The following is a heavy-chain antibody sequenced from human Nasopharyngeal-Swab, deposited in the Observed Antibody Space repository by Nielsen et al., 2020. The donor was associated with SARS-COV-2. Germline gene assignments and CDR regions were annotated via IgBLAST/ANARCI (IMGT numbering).Heavy chain of an antibody. CDR2: IKQDGSEK. CDR3: VRDDYTDYDNYFDP. CDR1: GFTLSRHW. Sequence: GESLKISCAASGFTLSRHWMTWVRQAPGKGPELVANIKQDGSEKHYLDSVKGRFTISRDNANNSLSLQMNSLRAEDTGVYYCVRDDYTDYDNYFDPWGQGTLVTVSS. D-gene: IGHD4-11*01. V-gene: IGHV3-7*01. J-gene: IGHJ5*02.